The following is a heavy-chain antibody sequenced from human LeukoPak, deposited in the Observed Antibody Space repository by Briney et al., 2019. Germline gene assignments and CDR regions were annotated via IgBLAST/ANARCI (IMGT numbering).Heavy chain of an antibody. CDR2: IYSAGST. D-gene: IGHD3-16*02. CDR3: ARDLSFDY. V-gene: IGHV3-53*01. J-gene: IGHJ4*02. CDR1: GVTFSSFA. Sequence: GGSLRLSCAASGVTFSSFAMHWVRQAPGKELEWVSVIYSAGSTYYADSVKGRFTISRDNSKNTLYLQMNSLRAEDTAVYYCARDLSFDYWGQGTLVTVSS.